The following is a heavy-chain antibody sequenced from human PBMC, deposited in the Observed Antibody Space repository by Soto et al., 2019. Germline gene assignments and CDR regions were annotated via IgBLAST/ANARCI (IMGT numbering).Heavy chain of an antibody. CDR2: VWFDGSNR. CDR3: ARDNLGATAIDC. Sequence: GGSLRLSCAASGFTFSNFGMHWVRQAPGKGLEWVAVVWFDGSNRYHADSVKGRFTIYRDNSKNTLYLQMDNLRAEDTAVYYCARDNLGATAIDCWGQGTLVTVS. J-gene: IGHJ4*02. D-gene: IGHD3-16*01. CDR1: GFTFSNFG. V-gene: IGHV3-33*08.